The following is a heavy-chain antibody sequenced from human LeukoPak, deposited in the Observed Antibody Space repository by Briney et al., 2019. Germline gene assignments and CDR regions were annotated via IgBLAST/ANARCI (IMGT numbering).Heavy chain of an antibody. CDR1: GFTFSTYS. CDR3: ASSFCGGDCYSPDY. V-gene: IGHV3-48*01. D-gene: IGHD2-21*02. J-gene: IGHJ4*02. CDR2: ISSSSNTI. Sequence: PGGSLRLSCAASGFTFSTYSMNWVRQAPGKGLEWVSYISSSSNTIYYADSVKGRFTISRDNAKNSLYLQMNSLRGEDTAVYYCASSFCGGDCYSPDYWGQGTLVTVSS.